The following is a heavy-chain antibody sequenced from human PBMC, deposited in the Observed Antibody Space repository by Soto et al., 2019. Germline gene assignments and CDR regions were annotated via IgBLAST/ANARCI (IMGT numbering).Heavy chain of an antibody. D-gene: IGHD5-12*01. V-gene: IGHV4-31*03. CDR3: SRDVGGYGFFDS. CDR1: GGSISSSGHY. CDR2: IYYSGAI. J-gene: IGHJ4*02. Sequence: SETLSLTCTVSGGSISSSGHYWSWIRQHPGKDLEWIGYIYYSGAIYYNPSLKSRGTISLDTSKNQFSLKLSSVTAADTAVYFCSRDVGGYGFFDSWGQGTLVTVS.